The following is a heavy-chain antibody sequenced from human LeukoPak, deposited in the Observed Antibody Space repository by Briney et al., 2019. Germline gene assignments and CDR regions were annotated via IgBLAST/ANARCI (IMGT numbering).Heavy chain of an antibody. CDR1: GYTLTELS. Sequence: AASVKVSCKVSGYTLTELSMHWVRQAPGKGLEWMGGFDPEDGEIIYAQKFQGRVTMTEDTSTDTAYMELSSLRSEDTAVYYCATVLPQANDFWSGYPNFDYWGQRTLVTVSS. CDR3: ATVLPQANDFWSGYPNFDY. CDR2: FDPEDGEI. V-gene: IGHV1-24*01. D-gene: IGHD3-3*01. J-gene: IGHJ4*02.